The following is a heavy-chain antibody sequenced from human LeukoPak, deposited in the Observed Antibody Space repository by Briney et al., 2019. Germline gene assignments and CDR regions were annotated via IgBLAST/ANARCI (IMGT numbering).Heavy chain of an antibody. V-gene: IGHV3-33*06. Sequence: PGGSLRLSCAASGFTFSYYGMHWVRQAPGKGLDWVAVIWHDGRYIYYADSVKGRFTISRDNSRKTLYLQMNSLRAEDTAVYYCAKRVPYSSSSVYFDYWGQGTLVTVSS. CDR2: IWHDGRYI. J-gene: IGHJ4*02. D-gene: IGHD6-6*01. CDR1: GFTFSYYG. CDR3: AKRVPYSSSSVYFDY.